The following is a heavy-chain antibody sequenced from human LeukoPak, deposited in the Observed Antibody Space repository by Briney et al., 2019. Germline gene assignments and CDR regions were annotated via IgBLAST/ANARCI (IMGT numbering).Heavy chain of an antibody. Sequence: QPGGSLRLSCAASGVTFKNYAMSWVRQAPGKGLEWVSTIGGSGGNTYYADSVKGRFTISRDNSRNTLYLQMSSLRTEDTAVYYCAKDLSYGSYSFDSWGQGALVTVSS. V-gene: IGHV3-23*01. CDR1: GVTFKNYA. J-gene: IGHJ4*02. CDR2: IGGSGGNT. D-gene: IGHD3-10*01. CDR3: AKDLSYGSYSFDS.